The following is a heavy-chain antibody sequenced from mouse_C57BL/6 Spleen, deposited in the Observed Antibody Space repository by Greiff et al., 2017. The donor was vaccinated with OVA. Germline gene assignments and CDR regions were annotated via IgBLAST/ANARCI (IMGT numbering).Heavy chain of an antibody. CDR3: ARGGGSSYWYFDV. Sequence: QVQLQQPGAELVRPGSSVKLSCKASGYTFTSYWMHWVKQRPIQGLEWIGNIDPSDSETHYNQKFKDKATLTVDKSSSTAYMQLSSLTSEDSAVYDCARGGGSSYWYFDVWGTGTTVTVSS. V-gene: IGHV1-52*01. CDR2: IDPSDSET. D-gene: IGHD1-1*01. J-gene: IGHJ1*03. CDR1: GYTFTSYW.